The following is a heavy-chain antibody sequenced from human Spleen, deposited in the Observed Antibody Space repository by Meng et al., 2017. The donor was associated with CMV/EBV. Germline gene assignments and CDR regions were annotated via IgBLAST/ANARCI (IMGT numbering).Heavy chain of an antibody. CDR1: GYTLTGYY. Sequence: GYTLTGYYMHWVRQAPGQGLEWMGWINPNSGGTNYAQKFQGRVTMTRDTSISTAYMELSRLRSDDTAVYYCARGYSSGWLSKYYFDYWGQGTLVTVSS. CDR2: INPNSGGT. V-gene: IGHV1-2*02. J-gene: IGHJ4*02. CDR3: ARGYSSGWLSKYYFDY. D-gene: IGHD6-19*01.